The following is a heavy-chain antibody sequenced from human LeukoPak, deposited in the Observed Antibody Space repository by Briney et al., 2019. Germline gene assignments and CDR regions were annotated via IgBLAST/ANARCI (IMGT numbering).Heavy chain of an antibody. Sequence: PSETLSLTCTVSGGSISSSSYYWGWIRQPPGKGLEWIGSIYYSGSSYYNPSLKSRVTISVDTLKNQFSLKLNSVTAADTAVYYCVRGYDILTGPTKDWGQGTLVTVSS. V-gene: IGHV4-39*01. CDR3: VRGYDILTGPTKD. J-gene: IGHJ4*02. CDR1: GGSISSSSYY. D-gene: IGHD3-9*01. CDR2: IYYSGSS.